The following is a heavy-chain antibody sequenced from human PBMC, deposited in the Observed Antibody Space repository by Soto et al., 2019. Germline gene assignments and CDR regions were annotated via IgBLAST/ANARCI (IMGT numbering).Heavy chain of an antibody. Sequence: QVQLVQSGTEVKKPGASVKVSCKTSGYSFNSYYMHWVRQAPGQGLEWMGIDNPSGGFVTHAPKFPERVAMTRATSTGTFYLEVSSLRSDDAAVLYCAVGDILDYPYAMDGLGQGATVAVSS. D-gene: IGHD3-9*01. CDR3: AVGDILDYPYAMDG. V-gene: IGHV1-46*02. CDR1: GYSFNSYY. CDR2: DNPSGGFV. J-gene: IGHJ6*02.